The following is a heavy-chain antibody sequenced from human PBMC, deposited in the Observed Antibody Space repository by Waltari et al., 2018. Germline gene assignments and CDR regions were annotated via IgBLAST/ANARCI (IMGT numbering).Heavy chain of an antibody. D-gene: IGHD3-3*01. CDR3: ARGRAYDFWSGYSAEPDAFDM. V-gene: IGHV3-30*04. CDR2: IVDDGRSK. CDR1: EPIFSGYA. Sequence: QGQLVESGGGVVQPGRSLRLSCAASEPIFSGYAMNWVRQAPGKGVEGGANIVDDGRSKNYADSVKGRFTISRDNSNLYLQMNSLRTEDTAVYYCARGRAYDFWSGYSAEPDAFDMWGQGTMVIVSS. J-gene: IGHJ3*02.